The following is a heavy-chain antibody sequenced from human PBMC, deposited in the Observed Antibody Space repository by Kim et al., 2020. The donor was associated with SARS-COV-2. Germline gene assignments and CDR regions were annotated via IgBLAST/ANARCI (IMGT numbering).Heavy chain of an antibody. CDR1: GGSISSSSYY. CDR3: ARQEDGYNLDAFDI. D-gene: IGHD5-12*01. V-gene: IGHV4-39*01. CDR2: IYYSGST. Sequence: SETLSLTCTVSGGSISSSSYYWGWIRQPPGKGLEWIGSIYYSGSTYYNPSLKSRVTISVDTSKNQFSLKLSSVTAADTAVYYCARQEDGYNLDAFDIWGQGTMVTVSS. J-gene: IGHJ3*02.